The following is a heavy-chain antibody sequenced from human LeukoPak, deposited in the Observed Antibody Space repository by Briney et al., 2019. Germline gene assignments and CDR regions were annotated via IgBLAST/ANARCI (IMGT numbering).Heavy chain of an antibody. CDR2: IRSKAYSGTT. CDR1: GFTFGDYA. Sequence: GGSLRLSCTSAGFTFGDYAMNWVRQAPGKGLEWVGFIRSKAYSGTTEYAAAVKGRFTISRDDSKSIAYLQVNSLKIEDTAMYYCSRIYSHFDSRGYFMPLGWGQGTLVTVSS. D-gene: IGHD3-22*01. V-gene: IGHV3-49*04. J-gene: IGHJ4*02. CDR3: SRIYSHFDSRGYFMPLG.